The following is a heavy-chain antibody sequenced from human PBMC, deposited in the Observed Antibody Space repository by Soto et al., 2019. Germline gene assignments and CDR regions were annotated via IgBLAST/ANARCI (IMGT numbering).Heavy chain of an antibody. CDR1: GGSISSGDYY. Sequence: QVQLQESGPGLVKPSQTLSLTCTVSGGSISSGDYYWSWIRQHPGKGLEWIGYIYYSGSTYYNPSXXXRXXISVDTSKSRFSLKLSCVTAADTAVYYCARWWSGSRQGFDPWGQGTLVTVSS. V-gene: IGHV4-31*03. CDR2: IYYSGST. CDR3: ARWWSGSRQGFDP. D-gene: IGHD3-3*01. J-gene: IGHJ5*02.